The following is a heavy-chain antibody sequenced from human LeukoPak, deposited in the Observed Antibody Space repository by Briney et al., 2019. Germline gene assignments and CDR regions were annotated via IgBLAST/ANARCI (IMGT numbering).Heavy chain of an antibody. CDR3: ANRPPSGAFDI. V-gene: IGHV3-23*01. D-gene: IGHD1-14*01. Sequence: GGSLRLSCAASAFTFSSYAMSWVRQAPGKGLEWVSVISGSGDSTYYADSVKGRFTISRDNSKNTVYLEMNSLRAEDTAVYYCANRPPSGAFDIWGQGTMVTVSS. CDR1: AFTFSSYA. CDR2: ISGSGDST. J-gene: IGHJ3*02.